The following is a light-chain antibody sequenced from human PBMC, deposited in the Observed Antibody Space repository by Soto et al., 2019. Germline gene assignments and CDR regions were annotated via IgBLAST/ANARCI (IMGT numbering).Light chain of an antibody. J-gene: IGKJ5*01. V-gene: IGKV3-15*01. Sequence: IVLTQSPATLSVSPWERATLSCRASQSVSSNLAWYQQKPGQAPRLLIYGASTRATGIPARFSGSGSGAEFTLPIRSLQSEDFAVYYCQQYNNWPITFGQGTRLEIK. CDR1: QSVSSN. CDR2: GAS. CDR3: QQYNNWPIT.